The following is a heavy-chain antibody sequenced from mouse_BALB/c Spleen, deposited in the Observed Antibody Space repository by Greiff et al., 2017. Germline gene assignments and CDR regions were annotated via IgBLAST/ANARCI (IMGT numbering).Heavy chain of an antibody. J-gene: IGHJ2*01. CDR1: GYSITSDYA. V-gene: IGHV3-2*02. Sequence: EVKVVESGPGLVKPSQSLSLTCTVTGYSITSDYAWYWIRQFPGNKLGWMGYISYSGSTSYHPTLKSRVSITRDTSKNQFFLQLNSVTTEDTATYYCARWSRDGYDSYFDYWGQGTTLTVSS. D-gene: IGHD2-2*01. CDR3: ARWSRDGYDSYFDY. CDR2: ISYSGST.